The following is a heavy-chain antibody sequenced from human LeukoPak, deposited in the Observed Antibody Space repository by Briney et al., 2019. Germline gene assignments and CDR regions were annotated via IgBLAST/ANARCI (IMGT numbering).Heavy chain of an antibody. CDR2: INPSGGST. CDR1: GYTFTSYY. Sequence: ASGKVSCKASGYTFTSYYMHWVRQAPGQGLEWMGIINPSGGSTSYAQKFQGRVTMTRDTSTSTVYMELSSLRSEDTAVYYCARIAAAPYYFDYWGQGTLVTVSS. CDR3: ARIAAAPYYFDY. D-gene: IGHD6-13*01. J-gene: IGHJ4*02. V-gene: IGHV1-46*01.